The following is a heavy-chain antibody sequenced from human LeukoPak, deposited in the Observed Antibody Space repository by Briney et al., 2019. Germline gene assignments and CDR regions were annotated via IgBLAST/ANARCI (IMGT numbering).Heavy chain of an antibody. CDR3: ASASGSYLDY. D-gene: IGHD1-26*01. CDR2: IREDGSDK. Sequence: GGSLRLPCAASGFTFSSYWMTWVRQAPGKGLEWVANIREDGSDKYYVDSVKGRFTISRDNAKSSLYLQMSSLRAEDTAVYYCASASGSYLDYWGQGTLVTVSS. CDR1: GFTFSSYW. V-gene: IGHV3-7*01. J-gene: IGHJ4*02.